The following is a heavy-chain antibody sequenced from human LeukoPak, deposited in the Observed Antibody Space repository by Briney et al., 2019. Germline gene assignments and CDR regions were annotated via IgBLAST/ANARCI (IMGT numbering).Heavy chain of an antibody. D-gene: IGHD3-3*01. V-gene: IGHV4-34*01. Sequence: PETLSLTCAVYGGSFSGYYWSWIRQPPGKGLEWIGEINHSGSTNYNPSLKSRVTISVDTSKNQFSLKLSSVTAADTAVYYCATDFWSGTNIIDYWGQGTLVTVSS. CDR3: ATDFWSGTNIIDY. CDR1: GGSFSGYY. CDR2: INHSGST. J-gene: IGHJ4*02.